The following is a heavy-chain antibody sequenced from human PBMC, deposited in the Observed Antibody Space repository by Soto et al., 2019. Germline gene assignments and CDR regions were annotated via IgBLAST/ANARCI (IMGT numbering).Heavy chain of an antibody. CDR2: IYDSGRT. CDR1: GGSVSSGDYY. CDR3: ARSHDCSRSSCLSIEAFDI. V-gene: IGHV4-31*03. J-gene: IGHJ3*02. D-gene: IGHD2-2*01. Sequence: QVQLQESGPGLVRPSQTLSLTCTVSGGSVSSGDYYWSWIRQYPEKGLEWIANIYDSGRTDYNPSLEGRVTMSVDMSKNHFSLRLHSVTAADTAVYFCARSHDCSRSSCLSIEAFDIWGQGTVVTVSS.